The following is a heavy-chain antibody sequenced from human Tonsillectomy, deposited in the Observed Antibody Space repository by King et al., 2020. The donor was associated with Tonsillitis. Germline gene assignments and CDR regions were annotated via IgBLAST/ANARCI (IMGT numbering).Heavy chain of an antibody. V-gene: IGHV4-30-4*01. CDR3: ARVDLMTTVTTGGWFDP. CDR2: IFYSGST. D-gene: IGHD4-17*01. CDR1: GGSISSGDYY. J-gene: IGHJ5*02. Sequence: VQLQESGPGLVKPSQTLSLTCTVSGGSISSGDYYWSWIRQPPGKGLEWIGYIFYSGSTSYNPTLKSRVTISVDTSKNQFSLKLSSVTAADTAVYYCARVDLMTTVTTGGWFDPWGQGTLVTVSS.